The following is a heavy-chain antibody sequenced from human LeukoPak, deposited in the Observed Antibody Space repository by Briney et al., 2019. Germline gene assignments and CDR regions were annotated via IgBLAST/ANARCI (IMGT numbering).Heavy chain of an antibody. Sequence: GASVKVSCKASGYTFTSYAIHWVRQAPGQRLEWMGWISAGNGNTKYSQNFQGRVTFISNTSATTAFMELSSLRSEDTAVFYCAKGAYDTTGNYYFDHWGRGTLVIVSS. J-gene: IGHJ4*02. V-gene: IGHV1-3*01. CDR3: AKGAYDTTGNYYFDH. CDR2: ISAGNGNT. CDR1: GYTFTSYA. D-gene: IGHD1-1*01.